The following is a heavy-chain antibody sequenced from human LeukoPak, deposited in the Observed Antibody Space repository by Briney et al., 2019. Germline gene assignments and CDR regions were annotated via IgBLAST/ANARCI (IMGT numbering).Heavy chain of an antibody. CDR1: GITLSNYG. CDR3: AKRGVVIRVILVGFHKEAYYFDS. V-gene: IGHV3-23*01. CDR2: ISDSGGRT. D-gene: IGHD3-22*01. Sequence: GGSLRLSCAVSGITLSNYGMSWVRQAPGKGLEWVARISDSGGRTNYAYSVKGRFTISRDNPKNTLYLQMNSLRAEDTAVYFCAKRGVVIRVILVGFHKEAYYFDSWGQGALVTVSS. J-gene: IGHJ4*02.